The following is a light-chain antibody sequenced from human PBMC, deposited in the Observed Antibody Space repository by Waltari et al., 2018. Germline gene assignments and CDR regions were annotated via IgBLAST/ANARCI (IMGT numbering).Light chain of an antibody. J-gene: IGKJ1*01. CDR1: QSLLHSNGYNY. Sequence: DIVMTQSPLSLPVTPGEPASISCRSSQSLLHSNGYNYLDCYLQKPGQSPQLLIYLGSNLASGVPDRFSGSGSGTDFTLKISRVEAEDVGVYYCMQALQTPPTFGQGTKVEIK. CDR3: MQALQTPPT. CDR2: LGS. V-gene: IGKV2-28*01.